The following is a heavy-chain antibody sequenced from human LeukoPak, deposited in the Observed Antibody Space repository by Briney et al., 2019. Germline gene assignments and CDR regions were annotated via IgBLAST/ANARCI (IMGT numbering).Heavy chain of an antibody. D-gene: IGHD2-21*01. CDR2: ISYDGGNK. Sequence: GGSLRLSCAASGFTFSSYGMHWVRQAPGKGLEWVAVISYDGGNKYYADSVKGRFTISRDNSKNTLYLQMNSLRAEDTAVYYCAKDLVDPYYYYGMDVWGQGTTVTVSS. V-gene: IGHV3-30*18. J-gene: IGHJ6*02. CDR1: GFTFSSYG. CDR3: AKDLVDPYYYYGMDV.